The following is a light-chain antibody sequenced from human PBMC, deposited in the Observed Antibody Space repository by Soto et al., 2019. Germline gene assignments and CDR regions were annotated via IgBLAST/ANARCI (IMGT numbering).Light chain of an antibody. CDR1: QSVSSNY. CDR2: GAS. Sequence: EIVLTQSPGTLSLSPGERATLSCRASQSVSSNYLAWYQQRPGQAPRLVIYGASRRATDIPDRFSGSGSGTDFSLPISRLETEDFVVYYCQQYDSSPTITFGQGTRLEIK. J-gene: IGKJ5*01. CDR3: QQYDSSPTIT. V-gene: IGKV3-20*01.